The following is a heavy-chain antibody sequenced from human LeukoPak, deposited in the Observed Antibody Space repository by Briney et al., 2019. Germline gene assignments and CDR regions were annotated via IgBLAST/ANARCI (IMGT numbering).Heavy chain of an antibody. D-gene: IGHD2-15*01. CDR1: GVTFSSHS. V-gene: IGHV3-74*01. Sequence: PGVSLRLSCAASGVTFSSHSRHWVPQAPGKGLVWGSGISRGGTSTNYADAVKGRFTISRYNAKNTLYLQMNSLRVEDTAGYCCVRGWYEPYSCGQGTLVTVSS. CDR2: ISRGGTST. J-gene: IGHJ4*02. CDR3: VRGWYEPYS.